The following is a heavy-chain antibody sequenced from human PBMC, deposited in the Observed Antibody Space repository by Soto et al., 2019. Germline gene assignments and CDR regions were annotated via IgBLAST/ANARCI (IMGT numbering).Heavy chain of an antibody. V-gene: IGHV3-48*01. CDR3: ARAPFSWNYAEYFQQ. CDR1: GFTFSSYS. D-gene: IGHD1-7*01. J-gene: IGHJ1*01. Sequence: EVQLVESGGGLVQPGGSLRLSCAASGFTFSSYSMNWVRQAPGKGLEWVSYISSSSSTIYYADSVKGRFTISRDNAKNSRYLQMNGLRAEDTAVYYCARAPFSWNYAEYFQQWGKGTLVTVSS. CDR2: ISSSSSTI.